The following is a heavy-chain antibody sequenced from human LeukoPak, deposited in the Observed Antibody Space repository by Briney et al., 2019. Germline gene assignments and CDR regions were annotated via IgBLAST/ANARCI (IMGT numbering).Heavy chain of an antibody. D-gene: IGHD3-9*01. Sequence: SVKVSCKASGGTFSSYAISWVRQAPGQGLEWMGGVIPMFGTTDYAQKFQGRVTITADESTSTAYMELSSLRSEVTAVYYCARRGVNTDYYDIAANSYSPRYYFDFWGQGTLVTVSS. CDR1: GGTFSSYA. J-gene: IGHJ4*02. CDR3: ARRGVNTDYYDIAANSYSPRYYFDF. CDR2: VIPMFGTT. V-gene: IGHV1-69*13.